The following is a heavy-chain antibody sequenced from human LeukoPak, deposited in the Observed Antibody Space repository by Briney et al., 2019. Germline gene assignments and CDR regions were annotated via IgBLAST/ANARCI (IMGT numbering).Heavy chain of an antibody. J-gene: IGHJ4*02. CDR3: ARADYYNYYDSSGQFDY. CDR1: GFTFSGYW. V-gene: IGHV3-7*04. CDR2: IKQDGSEK. D-gene: IGHD3-22*01. Sequence: GGSLRLSCAASGFTFSGYWMSWVRQAPGKGLEWVANIKQDGSEKYYVDSVKGRFTISRDNAKNSLYLQMNSLRAEDTAVYYCARADYYNYYDSSGQFDYWGQGTLVTVSS.